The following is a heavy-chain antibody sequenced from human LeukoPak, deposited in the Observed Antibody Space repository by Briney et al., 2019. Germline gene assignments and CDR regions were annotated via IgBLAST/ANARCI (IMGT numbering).Heavy chain of an antibody. D-gene: IGHD2-21*01. J-gene: IGHJ3*02. V-gene: IGHV1-2*02. Sequence: GASVKVSCKASGYTFTGYYMHWVRQAPGQGLESMGWINPNSGGTNYAQKFQGRVTMTRDTSISTAYMELSRLRSDDTAVYYCARDPIVVVSYDAFDIWGQGAMVTVSS. CDR2: INPNSGGT. CDR1: GYTFTGYY. CDR3: ARDPIVVVSYDAFDI.